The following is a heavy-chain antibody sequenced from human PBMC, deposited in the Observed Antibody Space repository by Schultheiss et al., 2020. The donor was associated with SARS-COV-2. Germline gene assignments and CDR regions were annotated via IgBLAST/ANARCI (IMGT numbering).Heavy chain of an antibody. Sequence: ASVKVSCKASGYTFTSYGISWVRQAPGQGLEWMGWISAYNGNTNYAQKFQGRVTMTRNTSISTAYMELSSLRSEDTAVYYCARSIVGATRFDWGQGTLVTVSS. D-gene: IGHD1-26*01. CDR2: ISAYNGNT. CDR1: GYTFTSYG. J-gene: IGHJ4*02. V-gene: IGHV1-18*01. CDR3: ARSIVGATRFD.